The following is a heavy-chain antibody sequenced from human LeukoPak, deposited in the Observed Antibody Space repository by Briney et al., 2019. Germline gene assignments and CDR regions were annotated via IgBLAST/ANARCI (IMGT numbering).Heavy chain of an antibody. Sequence: ASVKVSCKASGYTSTGYYMHWVRQAPGQGLEWMGWINPNSGGTNYAQKFQGRVTMTRDTSISTAYMELSRLRSDDTAVYYCARGVYYDFWSGRGPYFDYWGQGTLVTVSS. D-gene: IGHD3-3*01. CDR3: ARGVYYDFWSGRGPYFDY. CDR1: GYTSTGYY. V-gene: IGHV1-2*02. CDR2: INPNSGGT. J-gene: IGHJ4*02.